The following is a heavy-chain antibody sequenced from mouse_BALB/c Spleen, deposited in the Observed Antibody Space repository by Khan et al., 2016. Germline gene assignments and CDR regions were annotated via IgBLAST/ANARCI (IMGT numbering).Heavy chain of an antibody. V-gene: IGHV6-6*02. Sequence: EVKLEVSGGGLVQPGGSMKLSCVASGFTFSNYWMNWVRQSPEKGLEWVAEIRLKSNNYATHYAESVKGRFTISRDDSKSSVYLQMNNLRAEDTGIYYCTRFRDYDEVYYAMDYWGQGTSVTVSS. J-gene: IGHJ4*01. CDR2: IRLKSNNYAT. CDR1: GFTFSNYW. D-gene: IGHD2-4*01. CDR3: TRFRDYDEVYYAMDY.